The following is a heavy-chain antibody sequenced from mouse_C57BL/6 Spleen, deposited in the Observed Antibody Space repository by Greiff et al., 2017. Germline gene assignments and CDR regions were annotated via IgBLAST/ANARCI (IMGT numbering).Heavy chain of an antibody. Sequence: QVQLQQSGAEPMKPGASVKLSCKATGHTLTGYWIEWVKQRPGHGLEWIGEILPGSGSTNYNEKFKGKATFTADTSSNTAYMQLSSLATEDSAIYYCAVEGYSFAYWGQGTLVTVSA. D-gene: IGHD2-3*01. J-gene: IGHJ3*01. CDR1: GHTLTGYW. CDR3: AVEGYSFAY. V-gene: IGHV1-9*01. CDR2: ILPGSGST.